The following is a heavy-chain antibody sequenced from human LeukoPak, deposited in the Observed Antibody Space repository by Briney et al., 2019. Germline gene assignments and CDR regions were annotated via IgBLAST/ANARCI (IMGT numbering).Heavy chain of an antibody. CDR1: GYTFTSYY. D-gene: IGHD1-26*01. CDR2: INPSGGST. J-gene: IGHJ4*02. CDR3: ARDRGSGSYPDY. Sequence: ASVKVSCKASGYTFTSYYMHWVRQAPGEGLEWMGIINPSGGSTSYAQKFQGRVTMTRDTSTSTVYMELSSLRSGDTAVYYCARDRGSGSYPDYWGQGTLVTVSS. V-gene: IGHV1-46*01.